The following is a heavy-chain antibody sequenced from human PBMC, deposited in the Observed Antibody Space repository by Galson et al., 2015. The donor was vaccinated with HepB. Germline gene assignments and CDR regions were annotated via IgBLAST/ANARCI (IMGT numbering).Heavy chain of an antibody. V-gene: IGHV3-74*03. D-gene: IGHD3-16*01. J-gene: IGHJ6*02. CDR3: VRRGRYYYYGMDV. CDR2: INGDGSST. Sequence: SLRLSCAASGFLFSSYWMHWVRQAPGKGLVWVSRINGDGSSTEHADSVEGRFIISRGTAKNTLYLQMNSLRVEDTAVYYCVRRGRYYYYGMDVWGQGTLVTVSS. CDR1: GFLFSSYW.